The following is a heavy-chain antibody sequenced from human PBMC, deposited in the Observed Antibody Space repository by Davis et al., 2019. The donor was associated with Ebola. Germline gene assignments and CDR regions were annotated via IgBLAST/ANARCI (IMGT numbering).Heavy chain of an antibody. CDR3: ALGIFGLDY. D-gene: IGHD3/OR15-3a*01. J-gene: IGHJ4*02. Sequence: ASVKVSCKASGYTFTSYYMHWVRQAPGQGLEWMGWMNPNSGNTGYAQKFQGRVTMTRNTSISTAYMELSSLRSEDTAVYYCALGIFGLDYWGQGTLVTVSS. CDR2: MNPNSGNT. V-gene: IGHV1-8*02. CDR1: GYTFTSYY.